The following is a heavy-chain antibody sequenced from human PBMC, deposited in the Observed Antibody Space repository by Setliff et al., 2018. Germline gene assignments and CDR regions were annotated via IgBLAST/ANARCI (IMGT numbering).Heavy chain of an antibody. CDR3: ARAPSVELVTIRTNSWFTY. CDR2: ISVYNSDT. D-gene: IGHD5-18*01. CDR1: GYTFRNYA. Sequence: ASVKVSCKASGYTFRNYAFAWVRQAPGQGLEWVGWISVYNSDTNYAQKFQGRVTLTTDTYTSTAYMELRSLTSDDSAFYYCARAPSVELVTIRTNSWFTYWGQGTLVTVSS. V-gene: IGHV1-18*01. J-gene: IGHJ4*02.